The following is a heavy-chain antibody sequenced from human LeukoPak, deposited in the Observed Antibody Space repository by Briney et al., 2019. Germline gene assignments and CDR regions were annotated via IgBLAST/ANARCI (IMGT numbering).Heavy chain of an antibody. CDR1: GFTFSSYG. Sequence: PGGSLRLSCAASGFTFSSYGMHWVRQAPGKGLEWVAFIRYDGSNKYYADSVKGRFTISRDNAKNSLYLQMNSLRAEDTAVYYCARVAIAAAGTDNWFDPWGQGTLVTVSS. V-gene: IGHV3-30*02. CDR3: ARVAIAAAGTDNWFDP. CDR2: IRYDGSNK. J-gene: IGHJ5*02. D-gene: IGHD6-13*01.